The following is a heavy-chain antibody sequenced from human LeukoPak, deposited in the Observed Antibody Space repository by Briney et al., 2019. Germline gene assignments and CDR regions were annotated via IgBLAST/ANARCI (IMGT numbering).Heavy chain of an antibody. CDR3: ARVGYSYGSYYFDY. CDR1: GFTFSDHY. Sequence: GGSLRLSCAASGFTFSDHYMDWVRQAPGEGLEWVGRIRNKANSYTTEYAASVKGRFTISRDDSKNSLFLQMNSLKTEDTAVYYCARVGYSYGSYYFDYWGQGTLVTVSS. D-gene: IGHD5-18*01. CDR2: IRNKANSYTT. J-gene: IGHJ4*02. V-gene: IGHV3-72*01.